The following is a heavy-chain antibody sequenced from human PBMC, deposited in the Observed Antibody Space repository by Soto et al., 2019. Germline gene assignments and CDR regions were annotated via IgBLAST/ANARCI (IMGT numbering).Heavy chain of an antibody. J-gene: IGHJ4*02. CDR1: GFTFSRSG. D-gene: IGHD1-7*01. CDR2: IWSDGSET. Sequence: PGGSLRLSCVASGFTFSRSGMHWVRQAPGTGLEWVAVIWSDGSETYYADSVKGRFTISRDNSKNTLYLQMNSLRAEDTAVYYCARGGDQSGRRGLWSNTQVLMTGTWTFDYWGQGTPVTVSS. CDR3: ARGGDQSGRRGLWSNTQVLMTGTWTFDY. V-gene: IGHV3-33*01.